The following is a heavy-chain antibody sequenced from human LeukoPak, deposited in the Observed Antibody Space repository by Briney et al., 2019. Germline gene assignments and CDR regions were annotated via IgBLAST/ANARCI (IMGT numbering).Heavy chain of an antibody. D-gene: IGHD4-17*01. Sequence: ASVKVSCKASSYTFTSYAMNWVRQAPGQGLEWMGWINTNTGNPTYAQGFTGRFVFSLDTSVSTAYLQISSLKAEDTAVYYCARDGGDMTTVTTAAFDIWGQGTMVTVSS. V-gene: IGHV7-4-1*02. CDR3: ARDGGDMTTVTTAAFDI. CDR2: INTNTGNP. CDR1: SYTFTSYA. J-gene: IGHJ3*02.